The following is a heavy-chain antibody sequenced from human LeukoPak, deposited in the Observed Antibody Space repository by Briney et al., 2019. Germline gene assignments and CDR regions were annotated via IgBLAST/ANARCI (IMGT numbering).Heavy chain of an antibody. CDR2: INPSGGST. CDR3: ARHKEVGDYYYFDY. D-gene: IGHD2/OR15-2a*01. CDR1: GYTFTSYY. Sequence: ASVKVSCKASGYTFTSYYMHRVRQAPGQGLEWMGIINPSGGSTSYTQKFQGRVTMTRDTSTTTVYMELSSLRSQDTAVYYCARHKEVGDYYYFDYWGQGTLVTVSS. V-gene: IGHV1-46*01. J-gene: IGHJ4*02.